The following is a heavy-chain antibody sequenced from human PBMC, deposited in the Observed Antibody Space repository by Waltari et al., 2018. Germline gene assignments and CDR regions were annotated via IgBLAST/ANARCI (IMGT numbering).Heavy chain of an antibody. D-gene: IGHD1-26*01. CDR3: AAPGVSGGGYGDAFDI. CDR1: GFTFTSSA. V-gene: IGHV1-58*01. J-gene: IGHJ3*02. CDR2: SVVGSGNT. Sequence: QMQLVQSGPEVKKPGTSVKVSCKASGFTFTSSAVQWVRQARGQRLGWRGWSVVGSGNTNYAQKFQERVTITRDMSTSTAYMELSSLRSEDTAVYYCAAPGVSGGGYGDAFDIWGQGTMVTVSS.